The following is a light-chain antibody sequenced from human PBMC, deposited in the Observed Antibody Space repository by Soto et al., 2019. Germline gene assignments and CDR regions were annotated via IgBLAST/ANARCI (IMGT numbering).Light chain of an antibody. V-gene: IGKV4-1*01. Sequence: DIVMTQSPDSLAVSLGERATINCKSSQSVLYSSNNKNYLAWYQQKPVQPPKLLIYWASTRESGVPDRFSGSGSGTDFTLTISSLQAEDVAVYYCQHYYSTPRTFGQGTKVEIK. CDR2: WAS. CDR3: QHYYSTPRT. CDR1: QSVLYSSNNKNY. J-gene: IGKJ1*01.